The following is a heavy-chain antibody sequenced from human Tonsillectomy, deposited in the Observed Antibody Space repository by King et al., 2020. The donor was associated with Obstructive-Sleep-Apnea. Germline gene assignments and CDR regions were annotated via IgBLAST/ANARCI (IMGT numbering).Heavy chain of an antibody. Sequence: VQLVQSGGSLVQPGGSLRLSCAASGFTFSSFAMNWVRQAPGKGLEWVSTIGGSGGNTYYADSVRCRFTISRDNSKNTLYLQMNSLRADDTAVYYCAKRLTYASTWYSFDYWGQGTLVTVSS. CDR1: GFTFSSFA. CDR3: AKRLTYASTWYSFDY. D-gene: IGHD6-13*01. J-gene: IGHJ4*02. V-gene: IGHV3-23*04. CDR2: IGGSGGNT.